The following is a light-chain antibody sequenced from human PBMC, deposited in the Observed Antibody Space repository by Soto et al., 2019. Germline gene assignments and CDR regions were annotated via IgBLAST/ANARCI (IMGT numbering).Light chain of an antibody. V-gene: IGKV1-6*01. CDR2: ATS. Sequence: AIQMTQSPSSLSASFGDRVTITCRASQGIRGDLDWYQQKPGKAPKLLISATSTLQSGVPSRFSGRGSGTNFTLTISSLQPEDFATYYCIQDFISPLTVGQGTKVDIK. CDR1: QGIRGD. J-gene: IGKJ1*01. CDR3: IQDFISPLT.